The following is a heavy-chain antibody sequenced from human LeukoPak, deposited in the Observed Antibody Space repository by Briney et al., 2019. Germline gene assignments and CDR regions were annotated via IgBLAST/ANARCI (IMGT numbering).Heavy chain of an antibody. J-gene: IGHJ4*02. D-gene: IGHD6-19*01. Sequence: GGSLRLSCAASGFTFSSYWMHCVRQAPGKGLVWVSRVNPQGSGTSYTDSVKGRFTISRDNAKDALHLRMDNLRVEDTAVYYCARARWSSTGWFLGYWGQGTLVTVSS. V-gene: IGHV3-74*01. CDR1: GFTFSSYW. CDR3: ARARWSSTGWFLGY. CDR2: VNPQGSGT.